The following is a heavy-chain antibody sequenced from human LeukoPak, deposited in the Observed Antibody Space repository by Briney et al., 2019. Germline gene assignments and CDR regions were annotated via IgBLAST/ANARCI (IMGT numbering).Heavy chain of an antibody. CDR1: GITFSNAW. CDR3: STDQGGDILTGC. D-gene: IGHD3-9*01. Sequence: GGSLRLSCVVSGITFSNAWMNWVRQTPGKGLEWVGRIKSKVNGGTTDYAAPVRGRFTISRDDSENTLYLQMNSLKTEDTALYYCSTDQGGDILTGCWGQGTLVTVSS. J-gene: IGHJ4*02. CDR2: IKSKVNGGTT. V-gene: IGHV3-15*07.